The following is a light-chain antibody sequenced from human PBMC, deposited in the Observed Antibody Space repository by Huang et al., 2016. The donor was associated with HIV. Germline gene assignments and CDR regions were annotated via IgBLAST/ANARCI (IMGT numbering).Light chain of an antibody. CDR2: EAS. CDR1: QTINNY. Sequence: EIVLTQSPATLSLSPGERATLSCKASQTINNYLGWYQLKPGRAPRLLIYEASNRAPGIPARFSGSGSGTDFTLTVSGLEPEDSAVYYCQQRGNLLTFGGGTKVEIK. V-gene: IGKV3-11*01. CDR3: QQRGNLLT. J-gene: IGKJ4*01.